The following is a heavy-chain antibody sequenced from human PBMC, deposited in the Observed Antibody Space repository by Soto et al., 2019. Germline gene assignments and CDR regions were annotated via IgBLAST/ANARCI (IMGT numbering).Heavy chain of an antibody. CDR1: GGPISGGGYY. V-gene: IGHV4-31*03. CDR2: IYFSGST. J-gene: IGHJ4*02. Sequence: SETLSLTCTVSGGPISGGGYYWSWTRQHPGKGLEWIGYIYFSGSTYYNPSLKSRVTISVDTSKNQFSLKLSSVTAADTAVYYCATGQGIAAPYWGQGTLVTVSS. CDR3: ATGQGIAAPY. D-gene: IGHD6-13*01.